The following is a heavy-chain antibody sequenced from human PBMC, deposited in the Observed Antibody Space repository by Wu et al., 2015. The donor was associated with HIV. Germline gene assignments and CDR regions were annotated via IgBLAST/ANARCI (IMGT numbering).Heavy chain of an antibody. V-gene: IGHV1-18*01. D-gene: IGHD2-15*01. Sequence: QVQLVQSGAEVKKPGSSVKVSCKASGGTFSSYAINWVRQAPGQGLEWMGWISAHNGHTDHAQKVLGRVTLTTEMSTNTANMELRGLTFDDTAVYFCVRTSYSALNGDSYDVWGQGTKVTVSS. CDR2: ISAHNGHT. J-gene: IGHJ3*01. CDR1: GGTFSSYA. CDR3: VRTSYSALNGDSYDV.